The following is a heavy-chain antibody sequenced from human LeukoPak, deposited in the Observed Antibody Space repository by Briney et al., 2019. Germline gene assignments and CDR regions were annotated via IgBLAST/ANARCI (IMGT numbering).Heavy chain of an antibody. CDR2: IIPMLAKT. CDR1: GGSFDNYA. V-gene: IGHV1-69*10. CDR3: ARGLFGGFAAAPFDH. J-gene: IGHJ4*02. Sequence: ASVKVSCKASGGSFDNYAVSWVREAPGLGLEWMGWIIPMLAKTNRAQKFQDRVTITVDKSTGTVYMELTDLRSDDTAVYFCARGLFGGFAAAPFDHWGQGTLITVSP. D-gene: IGHD3-10*01.